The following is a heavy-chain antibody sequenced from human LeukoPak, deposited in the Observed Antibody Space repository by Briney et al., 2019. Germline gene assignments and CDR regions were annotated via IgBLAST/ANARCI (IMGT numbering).Heavy chain of an antibody. J-gene: IGHJ6*02. Sequence: SVKVSCKASGGTFSSYAISWVRQAPGQGLEWMGGIIPIFGTANYAQKFQGRVTITADESTSTAYMELSSLRSEDTAVYYCARGFAGGDRDFDYGMDVWAKGPRSPSP. CDR2: IIPIFGTA. CDR3: ARGFAGGDRDFDYGMDV. V-gene: IGHV1-69*13. D-gene: IGHD2-21*02. CDR1: GGTFSSYA.